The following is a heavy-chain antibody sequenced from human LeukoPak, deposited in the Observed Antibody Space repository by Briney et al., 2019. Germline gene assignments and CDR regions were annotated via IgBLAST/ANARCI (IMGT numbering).Heavy chain of an antibody. CDR2: IIPIFGTA. CDR3: ARALTYHYDSSGVGGQDFDF. Sequence: ASVKVSCKASGYTFSGYYMHWVRQAPGQGLEWMGGIIPIFGTANYAQKFQGRVTITADESTTTAYMERGSLRSEDTAVYYCARALTYHYDSSGVGGQDFDFWGQGTLVTVSS. D-gene: IGHD3-22*01. CDR1: GYTFSGYY. J-gene: IGHJ4*02. V-gene: IGHV1-69*13.